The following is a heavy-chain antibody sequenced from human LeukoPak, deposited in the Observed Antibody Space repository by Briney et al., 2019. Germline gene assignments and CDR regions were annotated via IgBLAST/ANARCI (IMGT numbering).Heavy chain of an antibody. V-gene: IGHV3-23*01. D-gene: IGHD6-19*01. Sequence: RGSLRLSCAASGFTFDSYAMSWVRQAPGKGLEWVSAISGSGGSTYYADSVKGRFTISRDNSKNTLYLQMNSLRAEDTAVYYCAKDRGFSSGWWAWGQGTLVTVSS. CDR2: ISGSGGST. CDR3: AKDRGFSSGWWA. CDR1: GFTFDSYA. J-gene: IGHJ5*02.